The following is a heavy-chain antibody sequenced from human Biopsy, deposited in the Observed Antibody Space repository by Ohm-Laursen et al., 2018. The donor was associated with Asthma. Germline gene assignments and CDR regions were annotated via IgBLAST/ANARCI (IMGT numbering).Heavy chain of an antibody. Sequence: SSVKVSCKASGYTFNSAGITWVRQAPGQGLEWMGWISVYNGDTKVAQKLQDRVTMITDTSTSTAYMELRSLRSDDTAVYFCARAVDYSHYYGIDVWGQGTTVTVS. V-gene: IGHV1-18*01. CDR3: ARAVDYSHYYGIDV. D-gene: IGHD3-10*01. J-gene: IGHJ6*02. CDR2: ISVYNGDT. CDR1: GYTFNSAG.